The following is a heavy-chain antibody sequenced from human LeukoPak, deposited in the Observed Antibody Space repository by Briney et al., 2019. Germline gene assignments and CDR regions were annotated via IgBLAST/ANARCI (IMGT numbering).Heavy chain of an antibody. CDR3: ARVELRYSDWSLGMDV. CDR1: GGTFSSYA. D-gene: IGHD3-9*01. CDR2: IIPIFGTA. V-gene: IGHV1-69*06. J-gene: IGHJ6*04. Sequence: SVKVSCKASGGTFSSYAISWVRQAPGQGLEWMGGIIPIFGTANYAQKFQGRVTITADKSTSTAYMELSSLRSEDTAVYYCARVELRYSDWSLGMDVWGKGTTVTVSS.